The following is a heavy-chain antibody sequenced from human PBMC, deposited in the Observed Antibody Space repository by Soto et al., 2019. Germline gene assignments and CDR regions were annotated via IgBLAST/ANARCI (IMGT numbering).Heavy chain of an antibody. CDR3: ARGAYYYDSSGKDAFDI. D-gene: IGHD3-22*01. Sequence: GGSLRLSCAASGFTFSSYGMHWVRQAPGKGLEWVAVIWYDGSNKYYADSVKGRFTISRDNSKNTLYLQMNSLRAEDTAVYYCARGAYYYDSSGKDAFDIWGQGTMVTVSS. J-gene: IGHJ3*02. CDR1: GFTFSSYG. CDR2: IWYDGSNK. V-gene: IGHV3-33*01.